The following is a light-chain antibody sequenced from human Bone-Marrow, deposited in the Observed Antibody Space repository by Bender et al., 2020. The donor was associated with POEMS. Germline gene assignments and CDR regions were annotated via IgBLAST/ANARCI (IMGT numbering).Light chain of an antibody. J-gene: IGLJ1*01. CDR1: TSDIGSYRL. V-gene: IGLV2-23*01. Sequence: QSALTQPASLSGSPGQSITISCTGPTSDIGSYRLVSWFQQYPGKAPKVIIYEGSKRPSGVSNRFSGSKSGNTASLTISGLQAEDEADYYCCSYAGSRTYIFGSGTKVTVL. CDR3: CSYAGSRTYI. CDR2: EGS.